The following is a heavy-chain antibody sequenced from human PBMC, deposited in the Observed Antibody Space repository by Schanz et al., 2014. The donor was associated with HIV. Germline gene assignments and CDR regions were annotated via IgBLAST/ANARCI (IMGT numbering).Heavy chain of an antibody. CDR2: IWYDGSYK. J-gene: IGHJ6*02. CDR1: GFTFSNFA. CDR3: TTDPLRDYGVDV. V-gene: IGHV3-33*01. Sequence: QVQLVESGGGVVQPGRSLRLSCAASGFTFSNFAMHWVRQAPGKGLEWAAVIWYDGSYKYYADSVKGRFTISRDNPKNTLYLQMNSLKTEDTAVYYCTTDPLRDYGVDVWGQGTTVTVSS.